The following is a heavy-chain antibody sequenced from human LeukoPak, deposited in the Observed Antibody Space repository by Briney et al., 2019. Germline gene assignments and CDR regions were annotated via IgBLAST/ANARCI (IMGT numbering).Heavy chain of an antibody. V-gene: IGHV4-61*02. CDR3: ARDYSTPSYYYYYMDV. CDR2: IYTSGST. J-gene: IGHJ6*03. Sequence: SQTLSLTSTVSAGSLSSGSYDWSWIRQPAGKGLEGIGRIYTSGSTNYNPSLKSRVTISVDTSKNQFSLRLTSVTAADTAVYFCARDYSTPSYYYYYMDVWGKGTTVTVSS. D-gene: IGHD6-6*01. CDR1: AGSLSSGSYD.